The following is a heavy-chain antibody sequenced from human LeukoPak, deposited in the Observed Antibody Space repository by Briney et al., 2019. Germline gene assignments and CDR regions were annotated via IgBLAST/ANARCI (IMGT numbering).Heavy chain of an antibody. D-gene: IGHD3-9*01. CDR2: ISGSGGST. Sequence: PGGSLRLSCAASGFTFSSYAMSWVRQAPGKGLEWVSAISGSGGSTYYADSVKGRFTTSRDNSKNTLYLQMNSLRAEDTAVYYCAKDLSQTFHLNILTGPPHAFDIWGQGTMVTVSS. V-gene: IGHV3-23*01. CDR1: GFTFSSYA. CDR3: AKDLSQTFHLNILTGPPHAFDI. J-gene: IGHJ3*02.